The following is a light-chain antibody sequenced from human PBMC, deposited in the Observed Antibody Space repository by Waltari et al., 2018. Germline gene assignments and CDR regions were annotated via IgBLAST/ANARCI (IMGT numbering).Light chain of an antibody. V-gene: IGKV1-39*01. J-gene: IGKJ4*01. Sequence: DIHMTQSPSSLSASVRDSVTITCRASPRIRRYLNWYQLKAGKAPKLLIYAASSLQSGVPSRFSGSGSRTDFTLTISSLQPEDFATYYCQQSNSTPLTFGGGTKVEIK. CDR1: PRIRRY. CDR3: QQSNSTPLT. CDR2: AAS.